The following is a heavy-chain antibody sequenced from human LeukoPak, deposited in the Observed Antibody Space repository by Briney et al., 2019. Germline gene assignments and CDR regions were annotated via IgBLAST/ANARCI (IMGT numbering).Heavy chain of an antibody. J-gene: IGHJ4*02. D-gene: IGHD3-22*01. Sequence: GGSLRLSCAASGFTFSSYGMHWVRQAPGKGLEWVAFIRYDGSNKYYADSVKGRFTISRDNSKNTLYLQMNSLRAEDTAVYYCAKDLIYYDSSGYGNWGQGTLVTVSS. CDR2: IRYDGSNK. CDR3: AKDLIYYDSSGYGN. CDR1: GFTFSSYG. V-gene: IGHV3-30*02.